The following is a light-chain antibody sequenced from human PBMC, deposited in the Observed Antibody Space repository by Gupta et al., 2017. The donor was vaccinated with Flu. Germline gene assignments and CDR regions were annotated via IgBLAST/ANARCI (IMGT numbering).Light chain of an antibody. CDR3: CSYAGSYTLV. CDR2: DVS. V-gene: IGLV2-11*01. Sequence: QSALTQPRSVSGSPGQSVTISCPGTSSDVGGYNYVSWHQKHPGKAPKVMIYDVSQRPSGVPDRFSGSKSGNTAYLTISGLQAEDEADYYCCSYAGSYTLVFGGGTKLTVL. CDR1: SSDVGGYNY. J-gene: IGLJ2*01.